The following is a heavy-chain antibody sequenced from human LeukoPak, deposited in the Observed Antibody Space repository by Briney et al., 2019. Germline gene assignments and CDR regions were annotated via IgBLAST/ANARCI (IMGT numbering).Heavy chain of an antibody. Sequence: ASVKVSCKASGSAFSSYAISWVRQAPGQGLEWMGRINPNNGGTNYAQKFQGRVTMTRDMSMSTAYMELSRLRSVDTAVYYCAGEDNSSGYRPFDIWGQGTMVTVPS. CDR1: GSAFSSYA. CDR3: AGEDNSSGYRPFDI. CDR2: INPNNGGT. D-gene: IGHD3-22*01. V-gene: IGHV1-2*06. J-gene: IGHJ3*02.